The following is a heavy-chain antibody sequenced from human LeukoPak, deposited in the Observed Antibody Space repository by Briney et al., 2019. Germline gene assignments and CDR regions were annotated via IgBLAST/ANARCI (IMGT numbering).Heavy chain of an antibody. J-gene: IGHJ4*02. V-gene: IGHV3-66*01. CDR3: AREVAFGGVIVTGY. D-gene: IGHD3-16*02. Sequence: PGGSLRLSCAASGFTVSSNYMSWVRQAPGKGLEWVSVIYSGGSTYYADSMKGRFTISRDNSKNTLYLQMNSLRAEDTAVYYCAREVAFGGVIVTGYWGQGTLVTVSS. CDR2: IYSGGST. CDR1: GFTVSSNY.